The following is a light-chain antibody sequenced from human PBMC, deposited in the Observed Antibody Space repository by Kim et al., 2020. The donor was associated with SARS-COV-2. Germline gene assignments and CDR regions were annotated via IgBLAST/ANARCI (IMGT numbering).Light chain of an antibody. Sequence: DIQMTQSPSTLSASVGDRVTITCRASQSISSWLAWYQQKPGKAPKLLIYQASSLENGVPSRFSGSGSGTEFSLTISSLQPDDFATYYCQQYNSHWTFGQGTKVDI. V-gene: IGKV1-5*03. J-gene: IGKJ1*01. CDR1: QSISSW. CDR2: QAS. CDR3: QQYNSHWT.